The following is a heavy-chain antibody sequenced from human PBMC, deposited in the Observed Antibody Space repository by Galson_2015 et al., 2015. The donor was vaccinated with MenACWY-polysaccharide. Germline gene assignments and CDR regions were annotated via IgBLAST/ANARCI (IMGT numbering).Heavy chain of an antibody. J-gene: IGHJ4*02. CDR3: ARGRYSGTDSPYYFQY. V-gene: IGHV5-51*01. CDR2: IYPGESDT. D-gene: IGHD5-12*01. CDR1: GYSFTTHW. Sequence: QSGAEVKKPGESLKISCKGSGYSFTTHWIGWVCQMPGKGLEWMGIIYPGESDTRYSPSFQGQVTISADRSISTAYLQWSSLRASDATMYYCARGRYSGTDSPYYFQYWGQGTLVTVSS.